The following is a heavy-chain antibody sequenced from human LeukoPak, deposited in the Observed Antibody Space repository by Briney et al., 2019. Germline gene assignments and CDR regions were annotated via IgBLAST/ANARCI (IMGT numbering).Heavy chain of an antibody. CDR1: GLTVSRNY. J-gene: IGHJ4*02. D-gene: IGHD5-24*01. V-gene: IGHV3-53*01. CDR2: IFSGGGT. Sequence: GGSLRLSCAASGLTVSRNYMSWVRQAPGKGLEWVSVIFSGGGTYSADSVKGRFTISRDTSENTLYLQMNSLGVEDTAVYYCARVRDGYFFDYWGQGTLVTVSS. CDR3: ARVRDGYFFDY.